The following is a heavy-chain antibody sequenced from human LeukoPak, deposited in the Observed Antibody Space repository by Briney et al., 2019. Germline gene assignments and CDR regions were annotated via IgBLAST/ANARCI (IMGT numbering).Heavy chain of an antibody. CDR2: ISGSGGST. CDR3: ATVFSFSAYYFDY. J-gene: IGHJ4*02. D-gene: IGHD4-17*01. V-gene: IGHV3-23*01. Sequence: SAISGSGGSTYYADSVKGRFTISRDNSKNTLYLQMNSLRAEDTAVYYCATVFSFSAYYFDYWGQGTLVTVSS.